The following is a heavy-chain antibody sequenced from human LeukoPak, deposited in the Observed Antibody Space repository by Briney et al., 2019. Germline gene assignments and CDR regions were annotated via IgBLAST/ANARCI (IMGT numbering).Heavy chain of an antibody. CDR1: GYSIISGYY. CDR2: IYHSGST. CDR3: ARSRERNRFGELGY. V-gene: IGHV4-38-2*01. J-gene: IGHJ4*02. D-gene: IGHD3-10*01. Sequence: SETLSLTCAVSGYSIISGYYWDWIRQPPGKGLEWIGSIYHSGSTYYNPSLKSRVTISVDTSKNQFSLNLSSVTAADTAVYYCARSRERNRFGELGYWGQGTLVTVSS.